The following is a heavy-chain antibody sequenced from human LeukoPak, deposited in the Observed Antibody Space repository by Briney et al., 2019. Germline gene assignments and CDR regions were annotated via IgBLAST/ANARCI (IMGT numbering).Heavy chain of an antibody. J-gene: IGHJ4*02. CDR3: ARGTKGLWFGELLS. D-gene: IGHD3-10*01. Sequence: PGGSLRLSCAASGFTFSSYSMNWVRQAPGKGLEWVSSISSSSSYIYYADSVKGRFTISRDNAKNSLYLQMNSLRAEDTAVYYCARGTKGLWFGELLSGGQGTLVTVSS. V-gene: IGHV3-21*01. CDR1: GFTFSSYS. CDR2: ISSSSSYI.